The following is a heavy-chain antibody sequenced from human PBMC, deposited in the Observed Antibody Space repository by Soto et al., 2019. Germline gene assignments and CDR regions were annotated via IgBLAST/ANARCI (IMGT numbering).Heavy chain of an antibody. CDR1: GGSISSGGYY. CDR2: IYYSGST. Sequence: TSETLSLTCTVSGGSISSGGYYWSWIRQHPGKGPEWIGYIYYSGSTYYNPSLKSRVTISVDTSKNQFSLKLSSVTAADTAVYYCARQTLSSGGSSYFDYWGQGTLVTVSS. J-gene: IGHJ4*02. D-gene: IGHD2-15*01. CDR3: ARQTLSSGGSSYFDY. V-gene: IGHV4-31*03.